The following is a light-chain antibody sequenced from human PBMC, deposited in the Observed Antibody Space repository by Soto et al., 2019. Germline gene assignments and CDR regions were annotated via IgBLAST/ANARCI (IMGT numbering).Light chain of an antibody. CDR3: SSYTSSSTPYV. Sequence: QSVLTQPAPVSGSPGQSITISCTGTSSDFGGYNYVSWYQQHPGKAPKLMIYDVSNRPSGVSNRFSGSKSGNTASLTISGLQAEDEADYYCSSYTSSSTPYVFGTGTKVTVL. J-gene: IGLJ1*01. CDR1: SSDFGGYNY. V-gene: IGLV2-14*01. CDR2: DVS.